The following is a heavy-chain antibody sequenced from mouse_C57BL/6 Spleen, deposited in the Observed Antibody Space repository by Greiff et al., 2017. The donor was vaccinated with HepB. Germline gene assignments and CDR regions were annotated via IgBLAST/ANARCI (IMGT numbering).Heavy chain of an antibody. Sequence: QVQLKQSGPELVKPGASVKISCKASGYAFSSSWMNWVKQRPGKGLEWIGRIYPGDGDTNYNGKFKGKATLTADKSSSTAYMQLSSLTSEDSAVYFCARREYYSNHWYFDVWGTGTSVTVSS. D-gene: IGHD2-5*01. V-gene: IGHV1-82*01. J-gene: IGHJ1*03. CDR3: ARREYYSNHWYFDV. CDR1: GYAFSSSW. CDR2: IYPGDGDT.